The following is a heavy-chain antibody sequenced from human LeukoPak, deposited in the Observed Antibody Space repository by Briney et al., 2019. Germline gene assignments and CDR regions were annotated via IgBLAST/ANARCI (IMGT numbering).Heavy chain of an antibody. D-gene: IGHD3-9*01. Sequence: GGSLTLSCAASGFTFNTFNMNWVRQAPGKGLEWVSSIPSGGDYIYYADSVKGRFTSARDNAKNSLSLQLNSLRVEDTAVYYCARGHYDVLAASYKWTPDYWGQGTLVTVSS. J-gene: IGHJ4*02. CDR3: ARGHYDVLAASYKWTPDY. V-gene: IGHV3-21*01. CDR1: GFTFNTFN. CDR2: IPSGGDYI.